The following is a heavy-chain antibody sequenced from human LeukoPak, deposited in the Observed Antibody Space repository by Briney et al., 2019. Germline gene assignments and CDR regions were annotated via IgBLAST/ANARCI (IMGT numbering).Heavy chain of an antibody. CDR1: GFTFSSYS. D-gene: IGHD3-22*01. J-gene: IGHJ3*02. CDR3: ARDLWYYYDSSGSDAFDI. CDR2: VSSSSSTI. V-gene: IGHV3-48*02. Sequence: PGGSLRLSCAASGFTFSSYSMNWVRQAPGKGLEWVSYVSSSSSTIYYADSVKGRFTISRDNAKNSLYLQMNSLRDEDTAVYYCARDLWYYYDSSGSDAFDIWGQGTMVTVSS.